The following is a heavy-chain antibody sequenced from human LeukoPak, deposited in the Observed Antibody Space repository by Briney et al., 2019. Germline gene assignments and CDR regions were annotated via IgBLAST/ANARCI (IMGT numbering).Heavy chain of an antibody. Sequence: SETLSLTCTVSGYSISSGYYWGWIRQPPGKGLEWIGSIYHSGSTYYNPSLKSRVTISVDTSKNQFSLKLSSVTAADTAVYYCARLRVVRGVNYWGQGTLVTVSS. CDR2: IYHSGST. CDR3: ARLRVVRGVNY. CDR1: GYSISSGYY. D-gene: IGHD3-10*01. J-gene: IGHJ4*02. V-gene: IGHV4-38-2*02.